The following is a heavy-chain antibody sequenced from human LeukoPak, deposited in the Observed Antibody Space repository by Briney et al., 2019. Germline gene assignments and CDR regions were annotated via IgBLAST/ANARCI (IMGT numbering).Heavy chain of an antibody. J-gene: IGHJ4*02. CDR1: GDSISSSTYY. V-gene: IGHV4-39*07. Sequence: PSQTLSLTCTVSGDSISSSTYYWGWIRQPPGKGLEWIGSFYYTGNTYYNPSLKSRVTISVDTSKNQFSLRLTSVTAADPAVYYCARALSGYGSGKGYFDHWGQGTLVTVSS. CDR3: ARALSGYGSGKGYFDH. CDR2: FYYTGNT. D-gene: IGHD3-10*01.